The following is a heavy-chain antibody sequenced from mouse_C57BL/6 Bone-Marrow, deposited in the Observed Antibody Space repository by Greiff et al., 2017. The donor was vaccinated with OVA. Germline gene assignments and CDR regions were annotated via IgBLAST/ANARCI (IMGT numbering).Heavy chain of an antibody. CDR3: ASYYGSSWFAY. D-gene: IGHD1-1*01. Sequence: VQLQQSGPVLVKPGASVKMSCKASGYTFTDYYMNWVKQSHGKSLEWIGVINPYNGGTSYNQKFKGKATLTVDKSSSTAYMELNSLTSEDSAVYYCASYYGSSWFAYWGQGTLVTVSA. V-gene: IGHV1-19*01. CDR1: GYTFTDYY. CDR2: INPYNGGT. J-gene: IGHJ3*01.